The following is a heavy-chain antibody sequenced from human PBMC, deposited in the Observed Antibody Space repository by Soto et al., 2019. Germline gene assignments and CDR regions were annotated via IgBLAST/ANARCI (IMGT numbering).Heavy chain of an antibody. CDR2: VSSNGGTT. J-gene: IGHJ4*02. D-gene: IGHD3-3*01. CDR3: VKDGTPYDFWSGYFSNFDY. CDR1: GFTFSSYA. Sequence: PGGSPRLSCSASGFTFSSYAMHWVRQAPGKGLEYVSAVSSNGGTTYYADSVKGRFTISRDNSKNTLYLQMSTLTAEDTAVYYCVKDGTPYDFWSGYFSNFDYWGQGTLVTVSS. V-gene: IGHV3-64D*06.